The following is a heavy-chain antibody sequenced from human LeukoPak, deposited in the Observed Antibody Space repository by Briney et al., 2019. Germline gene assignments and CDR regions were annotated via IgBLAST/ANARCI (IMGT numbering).Heavy chain of an antibody. CDR3: AREGQWLVPDY. J-gene: IGHJ4*02. Sequence: ASVKVSRTASGYTFTTYDINWVRQASGQGLEWMEWMYFNNGNTGYAQKVQGRVTITRKTSISTAYMELSSLRSDDTAVYYCAREGQWLVPDYWGQGTLVTVSS. CDR1: GYTFTTYD. D-gene: IGHD6-19*01. V-gene: IGHV1-8*03. CDR2: MYFNNGNT.